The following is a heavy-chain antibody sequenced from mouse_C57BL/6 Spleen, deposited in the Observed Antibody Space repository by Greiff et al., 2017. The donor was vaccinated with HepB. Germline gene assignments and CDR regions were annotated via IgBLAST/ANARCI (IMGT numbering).Heavy chain of an antibody. Sequence: EVQLQQSGPELVKPGASVKISCKASGYTLTDYYMNWVKQSHGKSREWIGDINPNNGGTSYNQKFKGKATLTVDKSSSTAYMELRSLTSEDSAVYYCARRDYREPFAYWGQGTLVTVSA. CDR3: ARRDYREPFAY. CDR2: INPNNGGT. V-gene: IGHV1-26*01. CDR1: GYTLTDYY. J-gene: IGHJ3*01. D-gene: IGHD1-1*02.